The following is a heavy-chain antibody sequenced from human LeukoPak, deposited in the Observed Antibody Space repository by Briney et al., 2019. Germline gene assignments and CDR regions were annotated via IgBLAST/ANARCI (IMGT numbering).Heavy chain of an antibody. D-gene: IGHD3-3*02. CDR3: TKTHFWSGYHDY. V-gene: IGHV3-15*01. J-gene: IGHJ4*02. Sequence: GGSLRLSCAASVFTFSNAWMSWVRQAPGKGVGWVGRIKSKTDGGTTDYAAPVKGRFTISRDDSKNTLYLQMNSLKTEDTAVYYCTKTHFWSGYHDYWGQGTLVTVSS. CDR2: IKSKTDGGTT. CDR1: VFTFSNAW.